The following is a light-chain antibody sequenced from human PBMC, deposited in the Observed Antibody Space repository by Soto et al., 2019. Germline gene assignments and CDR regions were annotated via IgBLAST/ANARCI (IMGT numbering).Light chain of an antibody. CDR2: DAS. CDR1: QSVSSY. J-gene: IGKJ2*01. Sequence: EIVLTQSPVTLSLSPGERATLSCRASQSVSSYLAWYQQKPGQAPRLLIYDASNRATGIPARFSGSGSGTDFTLTISSLEPADFAVYYCQQRSNWLGTFGQGNKLEIK. CDR3: QQRSNWLGT. V-gene: IGKV3-11*01.